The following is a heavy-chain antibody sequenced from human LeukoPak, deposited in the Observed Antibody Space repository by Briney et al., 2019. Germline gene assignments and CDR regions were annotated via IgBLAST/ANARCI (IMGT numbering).Heavy chain of an antibody. D-gene: IGHD3-10*01. CDR3: ARDGDRGY. Sequence: GRSLRLSCAASGFTFSDSYMSWIRQAPGKGLEWVSYISRGGSTIYYADSVKGRFTISRDNAKNSLYLQMNNLRAEDTAVYYCARDGDRGYWGQGTLVTVSS. CDR2: ISRGGSTI. V-gene: IGHV3-11*01. J-gene: IGHJ4*02. CDR1: GFTFSDSY.